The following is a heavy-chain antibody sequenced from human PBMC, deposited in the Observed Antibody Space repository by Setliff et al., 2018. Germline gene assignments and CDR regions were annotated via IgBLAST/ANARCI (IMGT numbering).Heavy chain of an antibody. CDR3: ARERQGGFLEWAPVDS. J-gene: IGHJ4*02. CDR1: GGIIYDHW. D-gene: IGHD3-3*01. V-gene: IGHV4-4*07. CDR2: IYSDGSA. Sequence: PSETLSLTCSVSGGIIYDHWWTWIRQPAGAGLEWIGRIYSDGSADYNPSLRSRVTISVDKSKNQFFLKLTSMTAADTALYFCARERQGGFLEWAPVDSWGQGVVVTVSS.